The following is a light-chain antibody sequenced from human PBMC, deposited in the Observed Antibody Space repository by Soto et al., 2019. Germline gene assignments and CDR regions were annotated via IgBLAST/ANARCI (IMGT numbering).Light chain of an antibody. Sequence: DIQMTQSPSTLSGSVGDRVTITCRASQTISSWLAWYQQKPGKAPKLLVYDASTLQSGVATRFSGSGSGTEFTLTISSLQPDDFATYYCQRYNSYSQTFGQGTKVDIK. CDR1: QTISSW. CDR2: DAS. CDR3: QRYNSYSQT. J-gene: IGKJ1*01. V-gene: IGKV1-5*01.